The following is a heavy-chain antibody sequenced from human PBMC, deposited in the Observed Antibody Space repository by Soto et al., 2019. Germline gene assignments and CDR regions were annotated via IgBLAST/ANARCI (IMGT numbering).Heavy chain of an antibody. CDR1: GYIFSNYW. V-gene: IGHV5-51*01. J-gene: IGHJ4*02. CDR2: IYPDDFDT. CDR3: ARRLGCGKTGGPYYVDS. Sequence: GESLKISCKASGYIFSNYWINWVRQMPGRGLEWMGIIYPDDFDTRYSPSFQGQVTISVDKSISTAYLQWSDLKASDSAIYYCARRLGCGKTGGPYYVDSWGQGTLVTVSS. D-gene: IGHD7-27*01.